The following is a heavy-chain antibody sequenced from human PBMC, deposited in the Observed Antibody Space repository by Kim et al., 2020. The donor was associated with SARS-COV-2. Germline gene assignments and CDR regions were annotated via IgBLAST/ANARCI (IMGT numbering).Heavy chain of an antibody. CDR3: ARGGVVRGVTSDY. CDR2: IDSSSVTT. Sequence: GGSLRLSCAASGFTFSDYYMSWIRQAPGKGLDWVSYIDSSSVTTYYADSVKRRFTISRDNARNSLYLQMNSLRAEDTGIYYCARGGVVRGVTSDYWGQGALVTVSS. V-gene: IGHV3-11*04. D-gene: IGHD3-10*01. J-gene: IGHJ4*02. CDR1: GFTFSDYY.